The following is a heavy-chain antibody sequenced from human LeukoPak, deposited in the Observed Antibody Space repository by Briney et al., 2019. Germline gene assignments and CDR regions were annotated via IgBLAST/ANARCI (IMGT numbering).Heavy chain of an antibody. CDR3: ARTSVLLWFGELLFYFDY. CDR1: GGSISSYY. J-gene: IGHJ4*02. V-gene: IGHV4-59*01. Sequence: PSETLSLTCTVSGGSISSYYWSWIRQPPGKGLEWIGYIYYSGYTNYNPSLKSRVTISVDTSKNQFSLKLSSVTAADTAVYYCARTSVLLWFGELLFYFDYWGQGTLVTVSS. D-gene: IGHD3-10*01. CDR2: IYYSGYT.